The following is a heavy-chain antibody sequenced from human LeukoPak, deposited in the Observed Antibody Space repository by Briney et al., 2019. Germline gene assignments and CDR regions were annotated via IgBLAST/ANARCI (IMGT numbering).Heavy chain of an antibody. CDR1: GYTFISYG. J-gene: IGHJ4*02. CDR3: ARARLGYCSGGSCYALNFDY. CDR2: ISGYRGNT. D-gene: IGHD2-15*01. V-gene: IGHV1-18*01. Sequence: ASVKVSCKASGYTFISYGISWVRQAPGQGLEWMGWISGYRGNTNYAQKFQGRVTMTTDTSTNTAYMELRSLRSDDTAVYYCARARLGYCSGGSCYALNFDYWGQGTLVTVSS.